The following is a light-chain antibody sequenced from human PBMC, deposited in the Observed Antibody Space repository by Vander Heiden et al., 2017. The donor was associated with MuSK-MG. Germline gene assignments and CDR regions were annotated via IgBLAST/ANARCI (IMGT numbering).Light chain of an antibody. CDR1: QSISSW. Sequence: HRTEPPSTLSGSVGDRVTITYLAIQSISSWLAWYQQKPGKAPKLLIYEASTLESGVPSRFSGSGSGTEFTLSIGSLQPDDFATYYCQHYYSYSHTFGGGTNVEI. J-gene: IGKJ4*01. CDR2: EAS. V-gene: IGKV1-5*03. CDR3: QHYYSYSHT.